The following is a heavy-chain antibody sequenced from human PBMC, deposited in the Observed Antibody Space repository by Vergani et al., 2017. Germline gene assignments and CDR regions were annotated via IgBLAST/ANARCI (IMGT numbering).Heavy chain of an antibody. J-gene: IGHJ6*02. Sequence: VQLVESGGGVVQPGGSLRLSCVASGFSFSSYSMNWVRQAPGKGLEWVSSISSSSSYIYYADSVKGRFTISRDNAKNSLYLQMNSLRAEDTAVYYCARDRADYSSSWYYYYYGMDVWGQGTTVTVSS. D-gene: IGHD6-13*01. CDR1: GFSFSSYS. V-gene: IGHV3-21*01. CDR3: ARDRADYSSSWYYYYYGMDV. CDR2: ISSSSSYI.